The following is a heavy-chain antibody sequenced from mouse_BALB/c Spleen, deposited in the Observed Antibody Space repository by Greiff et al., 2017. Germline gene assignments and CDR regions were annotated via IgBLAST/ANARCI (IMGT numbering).Heavy chain of an antibody. CDR3: ARDRAVVGFDD. J-gene: IGHJ2*01. Sequence: EVQLLESGGGLVQPGGSLKLSCAASGFTFSGYGMSWVRQTPDKRLELVATINSNGGSTYYPDSVKGRFTISRDNAKNTLYLQMSSLTSEDTAMYYCARDRAVVGFDDWGQGTTLTVSS. D-gene: IGHD3-3*01. V-gene: IGHV5-6-3*01. CDR1: GFTFSGYG. CDR2: INSNGGST.